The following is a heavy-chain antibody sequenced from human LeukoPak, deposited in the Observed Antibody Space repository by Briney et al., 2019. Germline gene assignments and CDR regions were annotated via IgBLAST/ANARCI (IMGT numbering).Heavy chain of an antibody. D-gene: IGHD3-10*01. J-gene: IGHJ4*02. CDR2: IYTSGST. CDR1: GNSISSGDNY. Sequence: SETLSLTCTVSGNSISSGDNYWSWIRQPAGKGLEWIGRIYTSGSTNYNPSLKSRVTISVDTSKNQISLKLRSVTAADTAVYYCAREAPISDSGSYYKSLGYWGQGTLVTVSS. CDR3: AREAPISDSGSYYKSLGY. V-gene: IGHV4-61*02.